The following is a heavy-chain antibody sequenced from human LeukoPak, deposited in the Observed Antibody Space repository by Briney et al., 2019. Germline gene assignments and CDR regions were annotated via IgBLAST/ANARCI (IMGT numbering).Heavy chain of an antibody. V-gene: IGHV4-39*01. CDR3: ARGRSSGYSDY. Sequence: SETPSLTCTVSGGSISSSNYYLAWIRQPPGKGLEWIGTIYYSGSTYYNPSLKSRVTVSLDTSKTQFSLKLTSVTAADTAVYYCARGRSSGYSDYWGQGTLVTVSS. D-gene: IGHD3-3*01. CDR1: GGSISSSNYY. CDR2: IYYSGST. J-gene: IGHJ4*02.